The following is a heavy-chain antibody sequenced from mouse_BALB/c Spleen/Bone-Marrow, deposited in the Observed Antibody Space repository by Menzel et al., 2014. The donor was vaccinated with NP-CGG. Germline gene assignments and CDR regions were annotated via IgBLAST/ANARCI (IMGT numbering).Heavy chain of an antibody. CDR1: GFTFSSFG. CDR3: ARKGGAYAGVDY. D-gene: IGHD2-13*01. J-gene: IGHJ2*01. V-gene: IGHV5-17*02. CDR2: ISSGSSTF. Sequence: VKLMESGGGLVQPGGSRKLSCAASGFTFSSFGMHWVRQAPEKGLEWVAYISSGSSTFYYADKVKGRFTVSRNNPKNDLFLQITGLWSEYSAMYCCARKGGAYAGVDYWGQGTTLTVSS.